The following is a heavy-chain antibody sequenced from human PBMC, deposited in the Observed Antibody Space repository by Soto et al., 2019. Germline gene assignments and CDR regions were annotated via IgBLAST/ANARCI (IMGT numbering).Heavy chain of an antibody. Sequence: SGGSLRLSCVASGFTFRHYAMSWVRQAPGKGLEWVSGISGSGDNTYYGDSVKGRFTISRDNSKNTLYVQMNSLRAEDTAVYYCAKLTTGYYDYWGQGTLVTVSS. CDR3: AKLTTGYYDY. CDR1: GFTFRHYA. V-gene: IGHV3-23*01. J-gene: IGHJ4*02. D-gene: IGHD4-17*01. CDR2: ISGSGDNT.